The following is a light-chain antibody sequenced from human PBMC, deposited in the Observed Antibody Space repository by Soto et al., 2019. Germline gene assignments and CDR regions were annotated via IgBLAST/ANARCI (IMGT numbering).Light chain of an antibody. J-gene: IGKJ3*01. Sequence: DIQMTQSPSSLSASVGDRGTITCQASQDISNYLNWYQQKPGKAPKLLIYDASNLETGVPSRFSGSGSGTDFTFTISSLQPEDIVTYYCQQYDNLPPLFTFGPGTKVDIK. CDR1: QDISNY. V-gene: IGKV1-33*01. CDR2: DAS. CDR3: QQYDNLPPLFT.